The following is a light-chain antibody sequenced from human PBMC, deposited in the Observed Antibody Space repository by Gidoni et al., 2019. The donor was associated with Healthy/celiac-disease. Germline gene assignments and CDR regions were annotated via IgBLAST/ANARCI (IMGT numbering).Light chain of an antibody. Sequence: DVVMTQSPLSLHVTLGQPASISCRSSQSPVYSDGNTYLNWFKQRPGQSPRRLIYKVSNRDSGVPDRFSGSVSGTDFTLKISRVEAEDGGVYYCMQGTHWPFTFGPGTKVDIK. CDR1: QSPVYSDGNTY. CDR2: KVS. V-gene: IGKV2-30*01. J-gene: IGKJ3*01. CDR3: MQGTHWPFT.